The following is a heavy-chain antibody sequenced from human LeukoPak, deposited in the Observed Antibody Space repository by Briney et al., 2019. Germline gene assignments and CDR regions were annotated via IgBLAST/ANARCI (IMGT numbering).Heavy chain of an antibody. V-gene: IGHV4-59*01. J-gene: IGHJ6*03. CDR1: GGSISSYY. CDR3: ARGSYYYDSSGPRWAYYMDV. D-gene: IGHD3-22*01. CDR2: IYYSGST. Sequence: SETLSLTCTVSGGSISSYYWSWIRQPPGKGLEWIGYIYYSGSTNYNPSLKSRITISVDTSKNQFSLKLSSVTAADTAVYYCARGSYYYDSSGPRWAYYMDVWGKGTTVTVSS.